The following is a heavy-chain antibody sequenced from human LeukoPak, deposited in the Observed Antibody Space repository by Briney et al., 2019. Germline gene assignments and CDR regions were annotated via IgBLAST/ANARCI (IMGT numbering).Heavy chain of an antibody. Sequence: SETLSLTCTVSGGSISSYYWSWIRQPPGKGLEWIGFIYYSGSTNYNPSLKSRVTISVDTSKNQFSLKLSSVTAADTAVYYCAREMMSDYGAPDYWGQGTLVTVSS. V-gene: IGHV4-59*01. J-gene: IGHJ4*02. CDR3: AREMMSDYGAPDY. CDR1: GGSISSYY. CDR2: IYYSGST. D-gene: IGHD4-17*01.